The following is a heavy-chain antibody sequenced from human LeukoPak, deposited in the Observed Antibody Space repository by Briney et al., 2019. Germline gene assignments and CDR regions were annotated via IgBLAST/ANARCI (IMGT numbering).Heavy chain of an antibody. CDR2: ISSSGSTK. CDR3: ARDPAYYDSVTGFTAPYYFDY. J-gene: IGHJ4*02. D-gene: IGHD3-9*01. CDR1: GFTFSSYS. Sequence: GGSLRLSCAASGFTFSSYSMNWVRQAPGKGLEWVSYISSSGSTKYYADAVKGRFTISRDNAKNSLYMQMNSLRAEDTAVYYCARDPAYYDSVTGFTAPYYFDYWGQGILVTVSS. V-gene: IGHV3-48*04.